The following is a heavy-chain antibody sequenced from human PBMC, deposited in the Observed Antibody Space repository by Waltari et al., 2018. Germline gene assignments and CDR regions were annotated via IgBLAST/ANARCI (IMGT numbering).Heavy chain of an antibody. J-gene: IGHJ4*02. CDR3: AKTTVVKDPFDY. Sequence: EVQLLESGGGLVQPGGSLRLSCAPSAFTFSSYAMSWVRQAPGKGLEGVSAISGSGGSTYYADSVKGRFTISRDNSKNTLYLQMNSLRAEDTAVYYCAKTTVVKDPFDYWGQGTLVTVSS. D-gene: IGHD4-17*01. CDR2: ISGSGGST. V-gene: IGHV3-23*01. CDR1: AFTFSSYA.